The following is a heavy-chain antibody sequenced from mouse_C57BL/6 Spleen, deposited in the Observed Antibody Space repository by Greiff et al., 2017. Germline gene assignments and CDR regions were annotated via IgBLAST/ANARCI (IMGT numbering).Heavy chain of an antibody. CDR3: TRDWITTVPYWYFDV. Sequence: DVQLVESGEGLVKPGGSLKLSCAASGFTFSSYAMSWVRQTPEKRLEWVAYISSGGDYIYYADTVKGRFTISRDNARNTLYLQMSSLKSEDTAMXYCTRDWITTVPYWYFDVWGTGTTVTVSS. V-gene: IGHV5-9-1*02. CDR1: GFTFSSYA. D-gene: IGHD1-1*01. CDR2: ISSGGDYI. J-gene: IGHJ1*03.